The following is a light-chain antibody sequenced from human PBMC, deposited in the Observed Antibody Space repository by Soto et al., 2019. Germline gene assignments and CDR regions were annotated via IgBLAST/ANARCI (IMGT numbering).Light chain of an antibody. Sequence: EIVMTQSPATLSVSPGETATLSCRASQSVSYNLAWYQQKPGQGPRLLIYGAFTRDTGIPARFSGSGSGTECTLPISSLQSEDFAVYYCQQYKNWPPLTFGGGTKVAIK. CDR1: QSVSYN. V-gene: IGKV3-15*01. J-gene: IGKJ4*01. CDR3: QQYKNWPPLT. CDR2: GAF.